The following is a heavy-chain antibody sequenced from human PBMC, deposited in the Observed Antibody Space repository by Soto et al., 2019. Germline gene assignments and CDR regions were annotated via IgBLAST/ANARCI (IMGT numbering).Heavy chain of an antibody. D-gene: IGHD2-2*01. V-gene: IGHV4-34*01. J-gene: IGHJ6*02. CDR3: ARLHGYCISSSCHGHYAMDV. CDR2: INHSGST. Sequence: PSEALSLTCAVYGGSFSGYYWTWIRQPPGTGLEWIGEINHSGSTNYNPSLKSRVTISVDTSKNQFSLKVTSVTAADTAVYYCARLHGYCISSSCHGHYAMDVWGQGTTVTVSS. CDR1: GGSFSGYY.